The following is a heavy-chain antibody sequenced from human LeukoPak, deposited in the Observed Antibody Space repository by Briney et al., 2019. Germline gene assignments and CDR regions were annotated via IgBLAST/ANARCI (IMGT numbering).Heavy chain of an antibody. J-gene: IGHJ4*02. CDR3: AGSGYSYGEGWY. V-gene: IGHV1-2*02. Sequence: ASVKVSCKSSGYTFADYYLRWVRQAPGQGLEWMGWITPNSGGTNYAQKFQGRVTMTRDTSITTAYMELSRLRSDDTAVYYCAGSGYSYGEGWYWGQGTLVTVSS. D-gene: IGHD5-18*01. CDR1: GYTFADYY. CDR2: ITPNSGGT.